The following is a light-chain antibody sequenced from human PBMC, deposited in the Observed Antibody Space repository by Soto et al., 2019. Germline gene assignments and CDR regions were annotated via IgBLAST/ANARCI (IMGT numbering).Light chain of an antibody. Sequence: DIQMTQSPSTLSTSVGDRVTITCRASQSISRRLAWYQQKPGKAPEFLIYDASTLESRVPSRFSGSGSGTEFTLTISSLQPDDSATYYCQQYYTYPLTFGGGTKVEIK. CDR2: DAS. CDR3: QQYYTYPLT. CDR1: QSISRR. J-gene: IGKJ4*01. V-gene: IGKV1-5*01.